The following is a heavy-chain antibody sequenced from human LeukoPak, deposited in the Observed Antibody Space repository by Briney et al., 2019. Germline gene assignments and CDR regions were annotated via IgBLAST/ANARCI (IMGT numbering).Heavy chain of an antibody. D-gene: IGHD2-2*01. J-gene: IGHJ4*02. Sequence: PEGSLRLSCSASGFTFRKYWMSWVRQAPGKGLEWVSTISGSAGSTYYADSVKGRFTISRDNSKNTLYLQMNSLKAEDTAVYHCAKGFLGYCSSTSCYLGRPFDYWGQGTLVTVSS. CDR1: GFTFRKYW. V-gene: IGHV3-23*01. CDR3: AKGFLGYCSSTSCYLGRPFDY. CDR2: ISGSAGST.